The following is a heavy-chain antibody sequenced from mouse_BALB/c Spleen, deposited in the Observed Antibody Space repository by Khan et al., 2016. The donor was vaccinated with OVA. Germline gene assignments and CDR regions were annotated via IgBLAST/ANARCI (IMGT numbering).Heavy chain of an antibody. CDR1: GYSITSGYG. CDR3: ARTARIKY. V-gene: IGHV3-2*02. D-gene: IGHD1-2*01. CDR2: ISYSGST. J-gene: IGHJ2*01. Sequence: EVQLQESGPGLVKPSQSLSLTCTVTGYSITSGYGWNWIRQFPGNKLEWMGYISYSGSTNYKPSLKSRISITRDTSKNQFFLQLNSVPTEDTATYYCARTARIKYWGQGTTLTVSS.